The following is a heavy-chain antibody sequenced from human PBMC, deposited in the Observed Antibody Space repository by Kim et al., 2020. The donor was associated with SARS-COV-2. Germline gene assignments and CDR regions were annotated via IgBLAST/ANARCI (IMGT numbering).Heavy chain of an antibody. CDR1: GFTFSSYA. CDR3: AKDRGTGDALVVPAAILRWYFDL. Sequence: GGSLRLSCAASGFTFSSYAMSWVRQAPGKGLEWVSAISGSGGSTYYADSVKGRFTISRDNSKNTLYLQMNSLRAEDTAVYYCAKDRGTGDALVVPAAILRWYFDLWDRGTLVTVSS. V-gene: IGHV3-23*01. J-gene: IGHJ2*01. D-gene: IGHD2-2*02. CDR2: ISGSGGST.